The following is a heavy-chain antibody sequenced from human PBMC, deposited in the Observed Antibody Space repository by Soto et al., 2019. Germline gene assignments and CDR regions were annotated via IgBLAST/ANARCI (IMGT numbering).Heavy chain of an antibody. Sequence: PTEAPSVACPVSAGSTSFGYYYRSWIRQPPGKGLEWIGNIYYSGNTYYNPSLKSRLIISIDTSKKQFSLKVGCVTAADTAVYYCASYSLYGMDVWGQGTTVTVSS. V-gene: IGHV4-30-4*01. CDR1: AGSTSFGYYY. CDR2: IYYSGNT. J-gene: IGHJ6*01. CDR3: ASYSLYGMDV. D-gene: IGHD2-21*01.